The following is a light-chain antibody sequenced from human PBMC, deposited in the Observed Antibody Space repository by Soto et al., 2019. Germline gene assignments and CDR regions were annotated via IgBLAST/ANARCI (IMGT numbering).Light chain of an antibody. Sequence: DIQMTQSPSSLSASVGDRVTITCRASRSISSYLNWYQQKPGKAPKLLIYAASSLQSGVPSRFSGSGSGTDITLTMSSLQPEDFATYYCQQSYSTPRTFGQGTKVQIK. J-gene: IGKJ1*01. V-gene: IGKV1-39*01. CDR3: QQSYSTPRT. CDR2: AAS. CDR1: RSISSY.